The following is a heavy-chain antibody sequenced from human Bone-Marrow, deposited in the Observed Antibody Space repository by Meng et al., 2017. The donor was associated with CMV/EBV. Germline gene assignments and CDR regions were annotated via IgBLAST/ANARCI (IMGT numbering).Heavy chain of an antibody. CDR1: GFIFSSYS. D-gene: IGHD3-22*01. J-gene: IGHJ6*02. V-gene: IGHV3-21*01. CDR3: ARPARTTDYYDSSGLRPKRGMDV. Sequence: GGSLRLSCAASGFIFSSYSMNWVRQAPGKGLEWVSSISSSSSYIYYADSVKGRFTISRDNAKNSLYLQMNSLRAEDTAVYYCARPARTTDYYDSSGLRPKRGMDVWGQGTTVTVSS. CDR2: ISSSSSYI.